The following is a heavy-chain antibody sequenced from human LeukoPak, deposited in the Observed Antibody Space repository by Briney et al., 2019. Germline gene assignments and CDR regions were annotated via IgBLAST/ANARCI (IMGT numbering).Heavy chain of an antibody. J-gene: IGHJ5*01. V-gene: IGHV1-8*01. CDR3: ARDIAGPTKGGWFDT. D-gene: IGHD1-26*01. CDR1: GYTFTNYD. CDR2: MNPNSGNT. Sequence: ASVKVSCKASGYTFTNYDTNWVRQATGQGLEWMGLMNPNSGNTGYAQKFQGRVTMTRNTSISTAYMELSSLISEDTALYYCARDIAGPTKGGWFDTWGHGAPVTVSS.